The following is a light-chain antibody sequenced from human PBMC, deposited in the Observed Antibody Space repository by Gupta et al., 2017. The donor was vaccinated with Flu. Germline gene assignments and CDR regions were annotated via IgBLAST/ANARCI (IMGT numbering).Light chain of an antibody. J-gene: IGKJ4*01. CDR2: GAS. CDR3: QRYGTSPLT. Sequence: EIVLTQSPGTLSLSPWERATLSCRASQSISSNYLAWYQQKPGQAPSLLIDGASSRATGIPDRFSGSGSGTDFTLTISSLEPDDFAVYYCQRYGTSPLTFGGGTKVEIK. V-gene: IGKV3-20*01. CDR1: QSISSNY.